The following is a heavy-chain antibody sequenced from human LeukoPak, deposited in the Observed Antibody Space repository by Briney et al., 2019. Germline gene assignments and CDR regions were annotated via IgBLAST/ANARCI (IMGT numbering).Heavy chain of an antibody. CDR3: ARGRGIYGSGRGRGYYFDY. D-gene: IGHD3-10*01. J-gene: IGHJ4*02. CDR1: GGSFSGYY. CDR2: INHSGST. Sequence: SETLSLTCAVYGGSFSGYYWSWIRQPPGKGLEWIGEINHSGSTNYNPSLKSRVTISVDTSKNQFSLKLSSVTAADTAVYYCARGRGIYGSGRGRGYYFDYWGQGTLVTVSS. V-gene: IGHV4-34*01.